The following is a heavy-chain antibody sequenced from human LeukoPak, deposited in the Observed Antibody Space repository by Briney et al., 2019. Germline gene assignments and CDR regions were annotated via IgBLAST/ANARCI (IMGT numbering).Heavy chain of an antibody. CDR1: GFTFSSNE. J-gene: IGHJ4*02. V-gene: IGHV3-48*03. Sequence: GGSLRLSCAASGFTFSSNEMNWVRQAPGRGLEWVSYTSSSGNTIYYSDSVKGRFTISRDNAKNSLYLQMNSLRVEDTAFYYCARNSGANVYTYSFQYWGRGTLVTVSS. D-gene: IGHD1-26*01. CDR3: ARNSGANVYTYSFQY. CDR2: TSSSGNTI.